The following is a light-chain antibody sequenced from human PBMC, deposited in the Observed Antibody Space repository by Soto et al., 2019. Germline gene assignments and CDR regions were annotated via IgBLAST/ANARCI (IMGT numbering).Light chain of an antibody. Sequence: EIVLTHSPGTLSLSPGERATLSCRASQSVSNNYLAWYQQKPGQAPRLLIYGASNRATGIPDRFSGSGSGTDSTLTISRLEPEDFAVYYCQQYGSSGTFGQGTKVDIK. CDR2: GAS. CDR3: QQYGSSGT. CDR1: QSVSNNY. V-gene: IGKV3-20*01. J-gene: IGKJ1*01.